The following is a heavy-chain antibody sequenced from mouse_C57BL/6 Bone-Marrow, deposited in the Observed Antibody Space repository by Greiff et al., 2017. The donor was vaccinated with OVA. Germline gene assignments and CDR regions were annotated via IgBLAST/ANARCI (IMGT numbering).Heavy chain of an antibody. CDR3: ARSDYGSYYAMDY. V-gene: IGHV1-82*01. CDR2: IYPGDGDT. J-gene: IGHJ4*01. D-gene: IGHD1-1*01. Sequence: QVQLQQSGPELVKPGASVKISCKASGYAFSSSWMNWVKQRPGQGLEWIGRIYPGDGDTNYNGKFKGKATLTADKSSSTAYMQLSSLTSEDSAVYFCARSDYGSYYAMDYWGQGTSVTVSS. CDR1: GYAFSSSW.